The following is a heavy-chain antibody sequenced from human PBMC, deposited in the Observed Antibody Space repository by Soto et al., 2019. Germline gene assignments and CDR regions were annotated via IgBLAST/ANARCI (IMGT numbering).Heavy chain of an antibody. CDR1: GGSISSGGYY. CDR2: IYDSGST. V-gene: IGHV4-31*03. J-gene: IGHJ4*02. D-gene: IGHD2-8*01. Sequence: SETLSLTCTVSGGSISSGGYYRSWIRQHPGKGLEWIGYIYDSGSTYYNPSLKSRVTISVDTSKNQFSLKLSSVTAADTAVFYCAVKRGNCTKGVFFFFDYGGRGTLVPVSS. CDR3: AVKRGNCTKGVFFFFDY.